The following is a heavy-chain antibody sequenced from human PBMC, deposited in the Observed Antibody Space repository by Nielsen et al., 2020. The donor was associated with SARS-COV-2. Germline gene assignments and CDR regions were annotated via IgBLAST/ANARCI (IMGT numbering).Heavy chain of an antibody. CDR1: GYTFTAYY. D-gene: IGHD3-9*01. CDR2: INPNTGGT. Sequence: ASVKVSCKASGYTFTAYYIHWVRQAPGQGLEWMGRINPNTGGTNYAQNFQGRVTMASDASISTAYMEVSRLRSDDTAVYYCARDGGDDILTGYYPLIYWGQGTLVTVSS. CDR3: ARDGGDDILTGYYPLIY. J-gene: IGHJ4*02. V-gene: IGHV1-2*06.